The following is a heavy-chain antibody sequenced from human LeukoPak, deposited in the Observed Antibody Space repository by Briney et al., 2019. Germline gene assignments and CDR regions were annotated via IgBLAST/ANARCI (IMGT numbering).Heavy chain of an antibody. CDR2: IGSSSSTI. D-gene: IGHD3-10*01. V-gene: IGHV3-48*04. Sequence: GGSLRLSCAASGFTFSSYSMNWVRQAPGKGLEWVSYIGSSSSTIYYADSVKGRFTISRDNAKNSLYLQMNSLRAEDTAVYYCAREPTRGDWGQGTLVTVSS. J-gene: IGHJ4*02. CDR1: GFTFSSYS. CDR3: AREPTRGD.